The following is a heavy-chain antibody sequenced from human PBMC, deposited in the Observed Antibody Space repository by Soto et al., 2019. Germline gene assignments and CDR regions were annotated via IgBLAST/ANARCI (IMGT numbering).Heavy chain of an antibody. D-gene: IGHD3-3*01. V-gene: IGHV3-23*01. CDR1: GFTFSSYA. J-gene: IGHJ6*02. CDR3: AKVLYYDFWSGPTYGMDV. Sequence: VGSLRLSCAASGFTFSSYAMSWVRQAPGKGLEWVSAISGSGGSTYYADSVKGRFTISRDNSKNTLYLQMNSLRAEDTAVYYCAKVLYYDFWSGPTYGMDVWGQGTTVTVSS. CDR2: ISGSGGST.